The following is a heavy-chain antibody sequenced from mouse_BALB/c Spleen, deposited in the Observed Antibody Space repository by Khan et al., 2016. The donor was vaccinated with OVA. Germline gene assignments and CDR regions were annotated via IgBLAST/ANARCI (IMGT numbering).Heavy chain of an antibody. Sequence: EVQLQESGPGLVKPSQSLSLTCTVTGYSITSEYAWNWIRQFPGNKLEWMGYISSTGSTSYNPSLKSRISITRDTSKNQFFLQLKSVTTEDTATYYCARSLYYSYGYALGFWGRGTSVTVSS. CDR1: GYSITSEYA. V-gene: IGHV3-2*02. D-gene: IGHD2-14*01. J-gene: IGHJ4*01. CDR2: ISSTGST. CDR3: ARSLYYSYGYALGF.